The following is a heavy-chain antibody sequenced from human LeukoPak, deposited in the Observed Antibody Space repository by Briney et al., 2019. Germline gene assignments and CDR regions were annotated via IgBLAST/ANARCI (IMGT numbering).Heavy chain of an antibody. CDR3: AKDLKNYGGYLPWFDP. D-gene: IGHD4-17*01. J-gene: IGHJ5*02. CDR1: GFTFSSYG. CDR2: ISYDGSNK. V-gene: IGHV3-30*18. Sequence: GGSLRLSCAASGFTFSSYGMHWVRQAPGKGLEWVAVISYDGSNKYYADSVKGRFTISRDNSKNTLYLQMNSLRAEDTAVYYCAKDLKNYGGYLPWFDPWGQGTLVTVSS.